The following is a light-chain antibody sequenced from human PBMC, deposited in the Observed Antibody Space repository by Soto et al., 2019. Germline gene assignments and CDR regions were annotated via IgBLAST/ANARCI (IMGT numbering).Light chain of an antibody. CDR1: QTVSSNY. V-gene: IGKV3-20*01. Sequence: EIILTQSPDTLSFSRGERATLSCRVSQTVSSNYLAWCQQRPGQAPRLLIYGASTRAAGIPDRFSGSGSGTDFTLTITRLEPEDSAVYFCQQYTGPPTTFGQGTRLEI. CDR2: GAS. CDR3: QQYTGPPTT. J-gene: IGKJ5*01.